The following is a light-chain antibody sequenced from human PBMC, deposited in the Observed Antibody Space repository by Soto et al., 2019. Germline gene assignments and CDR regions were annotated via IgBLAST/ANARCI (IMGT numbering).Light chain of an antibody. V-gene: IGLV2-14*03. CDR1: SSDIGPYDY. CDR2: HVT. J-gene: IGLJ1*01. CDR3: CSLTTSHTYV. Sequence: QSALTQPASVSGSPGQSITISCTGTSSDIGPYDYVSWYQQHPGKAPKLMIYHVTYRPSGVSNRYSGSKSGNSASLTISGLHADDEADYYCCSLTTSHTYVFGSGTKVTVL.